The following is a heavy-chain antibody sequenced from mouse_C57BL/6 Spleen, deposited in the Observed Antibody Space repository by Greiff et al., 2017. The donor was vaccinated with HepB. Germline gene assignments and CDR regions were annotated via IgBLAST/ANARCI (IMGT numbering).Heavy chain of an antibody. V-gene: IGHV1-59*01. D-gene: IGHD2-12*01. CDR1: GYTFTSYW. J-gene: IGHJ2*01. Sequence: QVQLQQPGAELVRPGTSVKLSCKASGYTFTSYWMHWVKQRPGQGLEWIGVIDPSDSYTNYNHKFKGKATLTVDTSSSTAYMQLSSLTSEESAVYYGASNSNDEDYWGQGTTLTVSS. CDR2: IDPSDSYT. CDR3: ASNSNDEDY.